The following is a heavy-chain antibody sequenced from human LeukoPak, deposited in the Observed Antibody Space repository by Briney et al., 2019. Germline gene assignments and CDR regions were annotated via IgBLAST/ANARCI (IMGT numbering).Heavy chain of an antibody. V-gene: IGHV4-4*02. Sequence: SSETLSLTCAVSGYSISSSNCWSWIRQPPGKGLEWIGEINHSGSTNYNPSLKSRVTISVDTSKNQFSLKLSSVTAADTAVYYCARLAQSGGLVLVFSSNNWFDPWGQGTLVTVSS. CDR3: ARLAQSGGLVLVFSSNNWFDP. CDR1: GYSISSSNC. D-gene: IGHD6-19*01. CDR2: INHSGST. J-gene: IGHJ5*02.